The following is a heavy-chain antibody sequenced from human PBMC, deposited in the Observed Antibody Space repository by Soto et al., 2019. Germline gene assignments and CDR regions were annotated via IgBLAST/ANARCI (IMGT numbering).Heavy chain of an antibody. Sequence: SETLSLTCTVSGGSISSYYWSWIRQPPGKGVEWIGYIYYSGITNYNPSLKSRVTISVDTFKKQFSLMLRSVTAADTAVYYCARTTYYYDSSGYHLGDWFHSWGQGTLVTVSS. J-gene: IGHJ5*01. CDR1: GGSISSYY. D-gene: IGHD3-22*01. CDR2: IYYSGIT. V-gene: IGHV4-59*01. CDR3: ARTTYYYDSSGYHLGDWFHS.